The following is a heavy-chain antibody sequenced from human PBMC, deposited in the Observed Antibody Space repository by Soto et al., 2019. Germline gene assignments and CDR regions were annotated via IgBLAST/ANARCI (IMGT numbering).Heavy chain of an antibody. CDR2: INHSGST. Sequence: SETLSLTCAVYGGSFSGYYWSWIRQHPGKGLEWIGEINHSGSTNYNPSLKSRVTISLDPSKNQFSLKLSSVTAADTAVYYCARGAEILYYFDYWGQGTLVTVSS. J-gene: IGHJ4*02. CDR3: ARGAEILYYFDY. CDR1: GGSFSGYY. V-gene: IGHV4-34*01. D-gene: IGHD3-3*01.